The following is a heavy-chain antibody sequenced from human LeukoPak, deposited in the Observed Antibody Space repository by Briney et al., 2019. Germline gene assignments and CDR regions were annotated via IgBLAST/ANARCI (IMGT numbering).Heavy chain of an antibody. CDR3: AKTGSSGWFNYYLDH. CDR2: ISYEGSNK. J-gene: IGHJ4*02. V-gene: IGHV3-30*18. CDR1: GFIFSTYG. D-gene: IGHD6-19*01. Sequence: GGSLRLSCAASGFIFSTYGMHWVRQAPGKGLEWVAVISYEGSNKYYADSVKGRFTISRDNSKNTLYLQMNSLRAEDTAVYYCAKTGSSGWFNYYLDHWGQGTLVTVSS.